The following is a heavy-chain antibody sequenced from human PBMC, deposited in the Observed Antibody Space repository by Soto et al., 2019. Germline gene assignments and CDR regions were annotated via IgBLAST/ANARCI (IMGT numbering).Heavy chain of an antibody. CDR3: ARDRAFDI. Sequence: SETLSLTCTVSGGSISSYYWIWIRQPPGKGLEWIGYIYYSGSTNYNPSLKSRVTISVDTSKNQFSLKLSSVTTADTAVYYCARDRAFDIWGQGTMVTVSS. CDR2: IYYSGST. CDR1: GGSISSYY. V-gene: IGHV4-59*01. J-gene: IGHJ3*02.